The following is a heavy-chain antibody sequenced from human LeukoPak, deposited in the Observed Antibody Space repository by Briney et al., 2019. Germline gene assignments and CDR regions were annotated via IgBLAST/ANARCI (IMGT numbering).Heavy chain of an antibody. D-gene: IGHD1-26*01. CDR1: GGTFSSYA. CDR2: IIPIFGTA. J-gene: IGHJ4*02. Sequence: ASVKVSCKASGGTFSSYAISWVRQAPGQGLEWMGRIIPIFGTANYAQKFQGRVTTTTDESTSTAYMELSSLRSEDTAVYYCARAGVVGAGEYWGQGTLVTVSS. CDR3: ARAGVVGAGEY. V-gene: IGHV1-69*05.